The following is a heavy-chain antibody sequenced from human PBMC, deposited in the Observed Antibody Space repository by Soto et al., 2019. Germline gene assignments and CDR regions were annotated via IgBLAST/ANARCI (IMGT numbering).Heavy chain of an antibody. CDR2: IWYDGSNK. CDR1: GFTFSSYG. Sequence: GGSLRLSCAASGFTFSSYGMHWVRQAPGKGLEWVAVIWYDGSNKYYADSVKGRFTISRDNSKNTLYLQMNSLRAEDTAVYYCARDKDYYDSSGYPSFDYWGQGTLVTVSS. D-gene: IGHD3-22*01. J-gene: IGHJ4*02. CDR3: ARDKDYYDSSGYPSFDY. V-gene: IGHV3-33*01.